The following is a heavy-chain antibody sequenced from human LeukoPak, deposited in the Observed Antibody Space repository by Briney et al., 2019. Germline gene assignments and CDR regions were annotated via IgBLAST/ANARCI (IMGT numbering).Heavy chain of an antibody. Sequence: GGSLRLSCAASGFTFSSYEMNWVRQAPGKGLEWVSYISSSGSTIYYADSVKGRFTISRDNAKNSLYLQMNSLRAEDTAVYYCAKGGYSSGWLIDYWGQGTLVTVSS. V-gene: IGHV3-48*03. J-gene: IGHJ4*02. CDR1: GFTFSSYE. CDR2: ISSSGSTI. D-gene: IGHD6-19*01. CDR3: AKGGYSSGWLIDY.